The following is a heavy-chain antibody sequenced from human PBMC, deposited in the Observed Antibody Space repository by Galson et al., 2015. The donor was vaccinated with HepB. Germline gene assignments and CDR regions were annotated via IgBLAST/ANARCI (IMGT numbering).Heavy chain of an antibody. V-gene: IGHV3-23*01. CDR1: GFTFSNFA. J-gene: IGHJ4*02. Sequence: SLRLSCAASGFTFSNFAMNWVRQAPGKGLEWVSVISGSGLTTNYADSVKGRFTISRDNSKNTLYLQLNRLGVEDTAVYYCAKDPDYFESSGSPQRYFDYWGQGTLVTVSS. CDR2: ISGSGLTT. D-gene: IGHD3-22*01. CDR3: AKDPDYFESSGSPQRYFDY.